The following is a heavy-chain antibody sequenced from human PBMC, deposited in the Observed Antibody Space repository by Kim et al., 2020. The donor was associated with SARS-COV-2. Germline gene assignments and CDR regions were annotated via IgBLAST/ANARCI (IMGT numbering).Heavy chain of an antibody. CDR3: AKRGSDCSTHNCYLAH. D-gene: IGHD2-2*01. Sequence: GGSLRLSCVVSGFTFSSYAMSWVRQAPGRGLEWVSTVTRSGASTYYTDSVKGRFTISRDNSKNTLYLQMNSLRAEDTAIYYCAKRGSDCSTHNCYLAHWGQGALVTVSS. J-gene: IGHJ4*02. CDR2: VTRSGAST. V-gene: IGHV3-23*01. CDR1: GFTFSSYA.